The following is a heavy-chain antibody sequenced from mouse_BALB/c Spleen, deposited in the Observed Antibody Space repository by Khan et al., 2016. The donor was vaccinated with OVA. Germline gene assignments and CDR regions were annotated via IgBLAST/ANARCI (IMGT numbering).Heavy chain of an antibody. CDR3: ASCGSRYSYDMDY. CDR1: GYSITSDYA. V-gene: IGHV3-2*02. Sequence: QLQQSGPGLVKPFQSLSPTCTVTGYSITSDYAWNWIRQFPGNKLEWMGYISYSGCTNYNPALKSRIPFTRNTSKNQFFLQFNSVTTEDTAKYYCASCGSRYSYDMDYWGQGTSVTVSS. D-gene: IGHD1-1*01. J-gene: IGHJ4*01. CDR2: ISYSGCT.